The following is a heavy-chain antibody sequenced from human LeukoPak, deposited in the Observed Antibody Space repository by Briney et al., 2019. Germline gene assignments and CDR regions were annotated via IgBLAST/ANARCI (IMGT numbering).Heavy chain of an antibody. V-gene: IGHV1-8*01. Sequence: ASVKVSCKASGYTFTSYDINWVRQATGQRLEWMGWMNPNSGNTGYAQKFQGRVTMTRNTSISTAYMELSSLRSEDTAVYYCARGRVGRMTTVTNTYYYYYMDVWGKGTTVTISS. CDR2: MNPNSGNT. CDR1: GYTFTSYD. D-gene: IGHD4-17*01. CDR3: ARGRVGRMTTVTNTYYYYYMDV. J-gene: IGHJ6*03.